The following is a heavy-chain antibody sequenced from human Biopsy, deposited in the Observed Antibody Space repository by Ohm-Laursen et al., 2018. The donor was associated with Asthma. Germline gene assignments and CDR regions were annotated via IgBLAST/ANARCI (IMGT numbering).Heavy chain of an antibody. CDR3: ARTYFDFLTGQVHDAFAM. V-gene: IGHV1-3*01. CDR2: INSANGNT. D-gene: IGHD3-9*01. J-gene: IGHJ3*02. Sequence: SVKVSCKASGYTFINYAIHWVRQAPGHSLEWMGWINSANGNTKYSQKFQGRLTISRDTSASTAYMDLSSLRSEDTAVYYCARTYFDFLTGQVHDAFAMWGQGTMVTVSS. CDR1: GYTFINYA.